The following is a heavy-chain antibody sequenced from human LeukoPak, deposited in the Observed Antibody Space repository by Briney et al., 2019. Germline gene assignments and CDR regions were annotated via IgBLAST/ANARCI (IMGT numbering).Heavy chain of an antibody. J-gene: IGHJ4*02. D-gene: IGHD6-6*01. CDR1: GGSITSYY. CDR2: IHTSGST. CDR3: ARELSGTSIAARVFDS. Sequence: SETLSLTCTVSGGSITSYYWTYIRQPAGKGLEWIGRIHTSGSTNYNPSLKSRVTMSVDTSKNQFSLNLSSVTAADTATYYCARELSGTSIAARVFDSWGQGTLVTVSS. V-gene: IGHV4-4*07.